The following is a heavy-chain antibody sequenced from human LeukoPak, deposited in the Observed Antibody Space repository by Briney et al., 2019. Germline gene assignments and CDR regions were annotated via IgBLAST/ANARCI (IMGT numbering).Heavy chain of an antibody. V-gene: IGHV3-23*01. CDR1: GFTFSSYA. J-gene: IGHJ4*02. CDR3: ASHLAVAYFDY. CDR2: ISGSGGST. D-gene: IGHD6-19*01. Sequence: PGGSLRLSCAASGFTFSSYAMSWVRQAPGKGLEWVSAISGSGGSTYYADSVKGRFTISRDNAKNSLYLQMNSLRAEDTAVYYCASHLAVAYFDYWGQGTLVTVSS.